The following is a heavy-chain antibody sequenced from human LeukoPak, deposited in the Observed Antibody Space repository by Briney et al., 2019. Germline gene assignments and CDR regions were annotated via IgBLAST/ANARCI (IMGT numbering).Heavy chain of an antibody. CDR3: ASRGGSTVVTA. CDR2: IYSGGST. J-gene: IGHJ4*02. CDR1: GFTFSSYS. Sequence: PGGSLRLSCAASGFTFSSYSMNWVRQAPGKGLEWVSVIYSGGSTYYADSVKGRFAISRDNSKNTLFLQMNSLRAEDTAVYYCASRGGSTVVTAWGQGTLVTVSS. V-gene: IGHV3-53*01. D-gene: IGHD4-23*01.